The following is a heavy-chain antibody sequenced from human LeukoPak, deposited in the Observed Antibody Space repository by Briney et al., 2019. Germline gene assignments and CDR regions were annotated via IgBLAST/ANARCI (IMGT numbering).Heavy chain of an antibody. D-gene: IGHD1-1*01. CDR2: ISSSSSYI. V-gene: IGHV3-21*01. J-gene: IGHJ4*02. Sequence: GGSLRLSCAASGFTFSSYSMNWVRQAPGKGLEWVSSISSSSSYIYYADSVKGRFTISRDNAKNSLYLQMNSLRAEDTAVYYCARQVERPYYFDYWGQGTLVTVSS. CDR3: ARQVERPYYFDY. CDR1: GFTFSSYS.